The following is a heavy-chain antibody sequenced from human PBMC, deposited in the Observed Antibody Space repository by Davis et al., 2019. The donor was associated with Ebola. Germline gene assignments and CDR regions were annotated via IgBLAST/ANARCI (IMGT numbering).Heavy chain of an antibody. V-gene: IGHV1-46*01. CDR2: INPSGGST. Sequence: AASVKVSCKASGYTFTSYGISWVRQAPGQGLEWMGIINPSGGSTSYAQKFQGRVTMTRDTSISTAYMELSRLRSDDTAVYYCARDLNDPSIDIVVVVAATLDYWGQGTLVTVSS. CDR3: ARDLNDPSIDIVVVVAATLDY. J-gene: IGHJ4*02. CDR1: GYTFTSYG. D-gene: IGHD2-15*01.